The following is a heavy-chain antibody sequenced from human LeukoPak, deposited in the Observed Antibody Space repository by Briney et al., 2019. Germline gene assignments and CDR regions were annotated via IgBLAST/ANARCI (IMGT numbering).Heavy chain of an antibody. Sequence: PGGSLRLSCASSGFTFSTYTMNWVRQAPGKGLEWVSSISSSSSYIYYADSVKGRFTTSRDNAKNSLYLQMNSLRAEDTAVYYCARDRSSSWYEDIWGQGTLVTVSS. CDR3: ARDRSSSWYEDI. CDR1: GFTFSTYT. V-gene: IGHV3-21*01. CDR2: ISSSSSYI. D-gene: IGHD6-13*01. J-gene: IGHJ4*02.